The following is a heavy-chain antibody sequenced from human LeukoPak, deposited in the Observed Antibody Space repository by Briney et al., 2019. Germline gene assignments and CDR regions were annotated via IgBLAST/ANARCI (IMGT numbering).Heavy chain of an antibody. D-gene: IGHD3-10*01. J-gene: IGHJ4*02. CDR2: IRYDGSNK. CDR3: ARVTYYYGSGSYGGDY. CDR1: GFTFSSYG. V-gene: IGHV3-30*02. Sequence: GGSLRLSCAASGFTFSSYGMHWVRQAPGKGLEWVAFIRYDGSNKYYADSVKGRFTISRDNAKSTLYLQMNSLRAEDTAVYYCARVTYYYGSGSYGGDYWAGEPWSPSPQ.